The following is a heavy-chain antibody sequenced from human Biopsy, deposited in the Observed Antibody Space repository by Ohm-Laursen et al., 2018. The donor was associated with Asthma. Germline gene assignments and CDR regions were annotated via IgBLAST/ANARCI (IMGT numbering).Heavy chain of an antibody. CDR1: GDSIIIGGHY. V-gene: IGHV4-31*03. Sequence: TLSLTCNVSGDSIIIGGHYWSWIRQHPGKGLEWIGHIYFSGSAKYNPSLKSRVSISVDTSKNQFSLKLSSVTAADTAVYYCARARAFRHDMTGPKTCLAVWGPGTTVTVS. D-gene: IGHD3-9*01. CDR2: IYFSGSA. CDR3: ARARAFRHDMTGPKTCLAV. J-gene: IGHJ6*02.